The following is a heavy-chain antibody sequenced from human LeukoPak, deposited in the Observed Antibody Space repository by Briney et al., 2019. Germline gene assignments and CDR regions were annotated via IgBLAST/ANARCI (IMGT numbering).Heavy chain of an antibody. Sequence: GGSLRLSCAASGFTFSSYSMNWVRQASGKGLEWVGRIRSKANSYATAYAASVKGRFTISRDDSKNTAYLQMNSLKTEDTAVYYCTRRHKVAAEDVWGKGTTVTVSS. J-gene: IGHJ6*04. D-gene: IGHD6-13*01. CDR3: TRRHKVAAEDV. CDR1: GFTFSSYS. CDR2: IRSKANSYAT. V-gene: IGHV3-73*01.